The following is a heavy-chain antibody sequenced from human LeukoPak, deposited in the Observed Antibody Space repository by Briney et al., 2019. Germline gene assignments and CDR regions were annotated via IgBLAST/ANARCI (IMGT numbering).Heavy chain of an antibody. J-gene: IGHJ5*02. CDR2: INHSGST. CDR1: GGSFSGYY. CDR3: ASHLLYYYDSSGSSWFDP. V-gene: IGHV4-34*01. D-gene: IGHD3-22*01. Sequence: SETLSLTCAVYGGSFSGYYWSWIRQPPGKGLEWIGEINHSGSTNYNPSLKSRVTTSVDTSKNQFSLKLSSVTAADTAVYYCASHLLYYYDSSGSSWFDPWGQGTLVTVSS.